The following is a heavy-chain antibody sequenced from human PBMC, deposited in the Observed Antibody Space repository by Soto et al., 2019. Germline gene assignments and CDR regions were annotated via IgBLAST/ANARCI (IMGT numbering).Heavy chain of an antibody. Sequence: QEQLVESGGGLVRPGGSLRLSCAASGFTFSASYMTWMRQAPGKGLEWVSYITSSSDYTNYAGSVKGRFTISRDNAKNSVDLQMNSLRVEDTAVYYCVREYYYGMDVWGQGTTVTVSS. CDR1: GFTFSASY. J-gene: IGHJ6*02. V-gene: IGHV3-11*05. CDR2: ITSSSDYT. CDR3: VREYYYGMDV.